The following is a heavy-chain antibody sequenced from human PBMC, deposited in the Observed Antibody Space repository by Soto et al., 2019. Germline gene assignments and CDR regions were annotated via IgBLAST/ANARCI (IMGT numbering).Heavy chain of an antibody. J-gene: IGHJ6*02. V-gene: IGHV4-61*01. CDR3: ARELYSSGWYTPYYYYYGMDV. CDR1: GGSVSSGSYY. CDR2: IYYSGST. Sequence: NPSETLSLTCTVSGGSVSSGSYYWSWIRQPPGKGLEWIGYIYYSGSTNYNPSLKSRVTISVDTSKNQFSLKLSSVTAADTAVYYCARELYSSGWYTPYYYYYGMDVWGQGTTVTVSS. D-gene: IGHD6-19*01.